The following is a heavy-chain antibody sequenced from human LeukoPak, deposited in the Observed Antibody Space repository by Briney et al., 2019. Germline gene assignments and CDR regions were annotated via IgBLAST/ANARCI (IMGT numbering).Heavy chain of an antibody. Sequence: GGSLRLSCAASGFTFDDYAMHWVRQAPGKGLEWVSGISWNSGSIGYADSVKGRFTIFRDNAKNSLYLQMNSLRAEDTALYYCAKDMSTAVAGTIFDYWGQGTLVTVSS. CDR3: AKDMSTAVAGTIFDY. D-gene: IGHD6-19*01. V-gene: IGHV3-9*01. CDR2: ISWNSGSI. CDR1: GFTFDDYA. J-gene: IGHJ4*02.